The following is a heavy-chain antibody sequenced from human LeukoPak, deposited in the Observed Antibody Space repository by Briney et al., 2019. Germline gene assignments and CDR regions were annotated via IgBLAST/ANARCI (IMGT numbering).Heavy chain of an antibody. CDR1: GFTFSSHW. V-gene: IGHV3-7*01. Sequence: PGGSLRLSCAASGFTFSSHWMNWVRQAPGKGLEWVANIKYDGNEKYYVDSVKGRFTISRDNAKNSVYLQMNSLTAADTAVYYCAGGKVDFAFWGQGTLVTVSS. J-gene: IGHJ4*02. CDR3: AGGKVDFAF. CDR2: IKYDGNEK. D-gene: IGHD3-9*01.